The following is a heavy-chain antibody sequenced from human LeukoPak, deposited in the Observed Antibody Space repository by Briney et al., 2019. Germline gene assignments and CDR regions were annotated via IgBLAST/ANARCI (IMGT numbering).Heavy chain of an antibody. Sequence: SGTLSLTCAVYGASFSGYYWTWIRQPPGKGLEWIGEINHSGSTNYNPSLKSRVTISVDTSKNQFSLKLTSVTAADTAIYYCARGDFPDYSYYYMDVWGKGTTVTVAS. CDR2: INHSGST. J-gene: IGHJ6*03. CDR1: GASFSGYY. D-gene: IGHD3-3*01. CDR3: ARGDFPDYSYYYMDV. V-gene: IGHV4-34*01.